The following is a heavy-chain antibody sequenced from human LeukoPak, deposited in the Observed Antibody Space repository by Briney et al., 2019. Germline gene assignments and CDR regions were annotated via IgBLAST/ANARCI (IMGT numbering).Heavy chain of an antibody. J-gene: IGHJ2*01. V-gene: IGHV1-69*13. CDR2: IIPIFGTA. CDR1: GGTFSSYA. D-gene: IGHD3-9*01. Sequence: GASVKVSCKASGGTFSSYAISWVRQAPGQGLEWMGGIIPIFGTANYAQKFQGRVTITADESTSTAYMELSSLRSEDTAVYYCAIRRRYFDWLLYGWYFDLWGRGTLVTVSS. CDR3: AIRRRYFDWLLYGWYFDL.